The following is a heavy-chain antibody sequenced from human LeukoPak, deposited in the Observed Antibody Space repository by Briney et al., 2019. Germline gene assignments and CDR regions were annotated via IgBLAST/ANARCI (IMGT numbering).Heavy chain of an antibody. J-gene: IGHJ4*02. CDR1: GGSISSYY. Sequence: SETLSLTYTVSGGSISSYYWSWIRQPPGKGLEWIGYIYYSGSTNYNPSLKSRVTISVDTSKNQFSLKLSSVTAADTAVYYCARSGGYFNFDYWGQGTLVTVSS. V-gene: IGHV4-59*12. CDR3: ARSGGYFNFDY. CDR2: IYYSGST. D-gene: IGHD3-10*01.